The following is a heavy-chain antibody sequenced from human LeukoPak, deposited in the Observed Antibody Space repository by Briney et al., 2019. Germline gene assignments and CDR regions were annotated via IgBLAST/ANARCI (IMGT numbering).Heavy chain of an antibody. V-gene: IGHV4-34*01. CDR1: GGSFSGSY. CDR3: ARGYCSGGSCYSGFDP. CDR2: INHSGST. J-gene: IGHJ5*02. Sequence: PSETLSLTCAVYGGSFSGSYWSWIRQPPGKGLEWIGEINHSGSTNYNPSLKSRVTISVDTSKNQFSLKLSSVTAADTAVYYCARGYCSGGSCYSGFDPWGQGTLVTVSS. D-gene: IGHD2-15*01.